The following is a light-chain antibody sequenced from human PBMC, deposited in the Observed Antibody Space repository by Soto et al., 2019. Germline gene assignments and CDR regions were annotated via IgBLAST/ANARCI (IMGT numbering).Light chain of an antibody. CDR3: CSYAGGFSWV. CDR1: SSDIGNYKS. J-gene: IGLJ3*02. V-gene: IGLV2-11*01. CDR2: DVN. Sequence: QSALTQPRSVSGSPGQSVTISCTGTSSDIGNYKSVSWYQQYLGEAPKLMIYDVNKRSSGVPDRFSVSKSVNTASLTISGLQPEDEADYYCCSYAGGFSWVFGGGTKLTVL.